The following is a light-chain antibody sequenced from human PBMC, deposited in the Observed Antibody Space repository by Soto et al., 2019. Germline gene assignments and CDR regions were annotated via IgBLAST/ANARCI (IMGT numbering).Light chain of an antibody. CDR2: QAS. V-gene: IGKV1-5*03. CDR3: QQYNDYPWT. J-gene: IGKJ1*01. Sequence: DIPMTQSPSTLSASVGDRVTISCRASQSISNLLAWYQQKPGKAPNLLICQASSLESGVPSRFSGSGSGTEFTLTISSLQPDDFGSYYCQQYNDYPWTFGQGTKVEIK. CDR1: QSISNL.